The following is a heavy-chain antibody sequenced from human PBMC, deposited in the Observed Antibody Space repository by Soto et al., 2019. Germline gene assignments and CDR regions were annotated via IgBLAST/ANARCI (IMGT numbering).Heavy chain of an antibody. J-gene: IGHJ4*02. CDR3: ARLLTGNDMPLYYFDY. V-gene: IGHV4-59*08. CDR1: GGSITSYY. CDR2: VYYTGKT. Sequence: SETLSLTCTVSGGSITSYYWGWIRQPPGKGLEWIGYVYYTGKTKYNPSLESRITLSIDMSKNQFSLNVSSVTATDTAVYFCARLLTGNDMPLYYFDYWGQGALVTVSS. D-gene: IGHD5-12*01.